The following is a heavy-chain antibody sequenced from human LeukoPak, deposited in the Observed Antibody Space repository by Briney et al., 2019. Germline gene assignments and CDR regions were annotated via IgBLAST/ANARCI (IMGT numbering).Heavy chain of an antibody. CDR3: AKDLHYGSADY. D-gene: IGHD3-10*01. CDR1: GFTVSSNY. J-gene: IGHJ4*02. Sequence: QAGGSQRLSCAASGFTVSSNYMSWVRQAPGKGLEWVSFTYSGGSTYFADSVKGRFTISRDNAKNMLYLQMNSLRAEDTAVYYCAKDLHYGSADYWGQGTLVTVSS. V-gene: IGHV3-66*01. CDR2: TYSGGST.